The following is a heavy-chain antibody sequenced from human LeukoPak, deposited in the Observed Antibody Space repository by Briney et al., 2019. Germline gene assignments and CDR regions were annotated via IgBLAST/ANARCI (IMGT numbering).Heavy chain of an antibody. J-gene: IGHJ4*02. CDR1: GYTFTGYY. CDR3: ARDNDSRDPPHFDY. CDR2: INPNSGGT. Sequence: VASVKVSCKASGYTFTGYYMHWVRQAPGQGLEWMGWINPNSGGTNYAQKFQGRVTMTRDTSISTAYMELSRLRSEDTAVYYCARDNDSRDPPHFDYWGQGTLVTVSS. V-gene: IGHV1-2*02. D-gene: IGHD3-16*01.